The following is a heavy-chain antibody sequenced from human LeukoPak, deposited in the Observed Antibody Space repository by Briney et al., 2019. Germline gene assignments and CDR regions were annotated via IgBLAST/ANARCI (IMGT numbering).Heavy chain of an antibody. Sequence: ASVKVSCKASGYTFTKYAISWVRQAPGQGLEWMGWISVYSDDTKSAQSFQGRITMTTDTSTSTAYMELRSLRSDDTAVYYCAREGDSSGYLFCPDCWGQGTLVTVSS. V-gene: IGHV1-18*01. CDR2: ISVYSDDT. J-gene: IGHJ4*02. D-gene: IGHD3-22*01. CDR3: AREGDSSGYLFCPDC. CDR1: GYTFTKYA.